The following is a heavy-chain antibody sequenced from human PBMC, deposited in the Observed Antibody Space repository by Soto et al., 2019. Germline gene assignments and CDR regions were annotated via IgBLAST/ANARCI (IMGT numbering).Heavy chain of an antibody. CDR3: ARGDWFHP. V-gene: IGHV4-30-4*01. CDR1: GGSISSGDYY. J-gene: IGHJ5*02. Sequence: SETLSLTCTVSGGSISSGDYYWNWIRQPPGKGLEWIGYIYYTGTTKYNPSLKSRATLSVDTAKNRFSLNLTSLTAADTAVYYCARGDWFHPWGQGTLVTVSS. CDR2: IYYTGTT.